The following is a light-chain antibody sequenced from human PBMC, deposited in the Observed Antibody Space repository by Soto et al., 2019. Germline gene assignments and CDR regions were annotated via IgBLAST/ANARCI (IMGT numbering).Light chain of an antibody. J-gene: IGKJ5*01. CDR2: DAS. Sequence: DNPLTDSPSSLSASVGDRDTITCRATQGIISLLAWYQQKPGQAPQLLIFDASNLATGVPSRFSGSGSGTHFTFTISIVQPEDYAPYYCQQYHNSSITFGQGTRLEIK. CDR3: QQYHNSSIT. V-gene: IGKV1-33*01. CDR1: QGIISL.